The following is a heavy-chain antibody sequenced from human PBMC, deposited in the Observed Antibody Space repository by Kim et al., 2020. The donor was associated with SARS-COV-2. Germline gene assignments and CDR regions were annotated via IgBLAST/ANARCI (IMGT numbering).Heavy chain of an antibody. J-gene: IGHJ5*02. Sequence: ASVKVSCKASGYTFTSYAMHWVRQAPGRRLEWMGWINAGNGNTKYSQKFQGRVTITRDTSASTAYMELSSLRSEDTAVYYCARDIVVVPAAILVRGFDPWGQGTLVTVSS. V-gene: IGHV1-3*01. CDR1: GYTFTSYA. CDR2: INAGNGNT. D-gene: IGHD2-2*02. CDR3: ARDIVVVPAAILVRGFDP.